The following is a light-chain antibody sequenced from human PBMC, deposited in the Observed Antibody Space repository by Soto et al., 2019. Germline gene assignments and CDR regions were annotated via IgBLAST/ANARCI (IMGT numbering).Light chain of an antibody. CDR1: SSDVGGYNY. V-gene: IGLV2-8*01. J-gene: IGLJ1*01. CDR2: EVN. CDR3: SSYGGYNNVV. Sequence: QSVLTQPPSASGSPEQSATISCTGTSSDVGGYNYVSWFQQHPGKAPKLIIHEVNQRPSGVPDRFSGSKSGNTASLTVSGLQAEDEGTYYCSSYGGYNNVVFGAGTKVTVL.